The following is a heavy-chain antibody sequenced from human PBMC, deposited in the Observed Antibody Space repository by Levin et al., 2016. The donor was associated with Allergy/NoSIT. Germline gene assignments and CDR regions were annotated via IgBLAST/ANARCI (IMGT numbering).Heavy chain of an antibody. J-gene: IGHJ2*01. CDR3: ARDRWLPGYFDL. Sequence: VRQMPGKGLEWVSYISSSSSYTNYADSVKGRFTISRDNAKNSLYLQMNSLRAEDTAVYYCARDRWLPGYFDLWGRGTLVTVSS. V-gene: IGHV3-11*05. CDR2: ISSSSSYT. D-gene: IGHD6-19*01.